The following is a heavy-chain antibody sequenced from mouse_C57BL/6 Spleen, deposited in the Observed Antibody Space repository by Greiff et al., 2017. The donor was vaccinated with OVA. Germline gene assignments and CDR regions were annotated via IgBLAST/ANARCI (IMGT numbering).Heavy chain of an antibody. CDR1: GYSITSGYY. V-gene: IGHV3-6*01. J-gene: IGHJ4*01. CDR2: ISYDGSN. Sequence: EVQRVESGPGLVKPSQSLSLTCSVSGYSITSGYYWNWIRQLPGNKLEWRGFISYDGSNKYNPSFKNRISFTPDTSKNPFFLEFNPVTSEDTAQYYYARGGGYYAMDYWGQGTSVTVSS. CDR3: ARGGGYYAMDY.